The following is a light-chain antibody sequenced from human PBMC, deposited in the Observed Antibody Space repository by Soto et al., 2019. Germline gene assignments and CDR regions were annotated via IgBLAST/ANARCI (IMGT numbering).Light chain of an antibody. J-gene: IGKJ4*01. CDR3: QQYASYPLT. CDR2: KAS. CDR1: QSVGKW. V-gene: IGKV1-5*03. Sequence: DIQMTQSPSTLSAFVGERVTITCRASQSVGKWLAWYQQKPGKAPKILIFKASTLESGVPSRFSGSGSGTEFTLTISSLQPDDFATYYCQQYASYPLTFGGGTKVDIK.